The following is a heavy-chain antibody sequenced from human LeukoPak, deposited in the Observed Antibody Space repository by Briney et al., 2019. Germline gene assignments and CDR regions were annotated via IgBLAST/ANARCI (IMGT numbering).Heavy chain of an antibody. CDR1: GGSISSYY. D-gene: IGHD2-15*01. V-gene: IGHV4-4*07. CDR3: ASDLPYCSGGSCRTTSDY. J-gene: IGHJ4*02. Sequence: DPSETLSLTCTVSGGSISSYYWSWIRQPAGKGLEWIGRIYTSGSTNYNPSLKSRVTMSVDTSKNQFSLKLSSVTAADTAVYYCASDLPYCSGGSCRTTSDYWGQGTLVTVSS. CDR2: IYTSGST.